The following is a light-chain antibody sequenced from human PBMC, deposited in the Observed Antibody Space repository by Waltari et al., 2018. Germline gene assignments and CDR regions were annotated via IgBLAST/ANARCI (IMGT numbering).Light chain of an antibody. J-gene: IGLJ1*01. CDR3: AAWDDSLNGQV. CDR1: SSNIGNNV. V-gene: IGLV1-36*01. Sequence: QSVLTQPPSVSGPPRERVTISCSGSSSNIGNNVVNWYQQLPGKAPKLLIYYDDLVPSGVSDRFSGSKSGTSASLAITGLQSDDEADYYCAAWDDSLNGQVFGTGTKVTVL. CDR2: YDD.